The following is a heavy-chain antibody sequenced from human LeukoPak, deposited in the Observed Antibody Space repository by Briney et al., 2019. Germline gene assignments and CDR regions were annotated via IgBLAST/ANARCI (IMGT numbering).Heavy chain of an antibody. CDR1: GFTFSSYA. Sequence: GGSLRLSCAASGFTFSSYAMHWVRQAPGKGLEWVAVISYDGSNKYYADSVKGRFTISRDNAKNSLYLQMNSLRAEDTAVYYCARDLVGPLMDYGDYDYWGQGTLVTVSS. CDR3: ARDLVGPLMDYGDYDY. CDR2: ISYDGSNK. J-gene: IGHJ4*02. D-gene: IGHD4-17*01. V-gene: IGHV3-30-3*01.